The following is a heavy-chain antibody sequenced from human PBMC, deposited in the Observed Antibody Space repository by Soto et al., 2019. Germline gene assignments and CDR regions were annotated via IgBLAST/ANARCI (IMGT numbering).Heavy chain of an antibody. CDR3: ARGSFWSGYDYYYYMDV. V-gene: IGHV4-59*01. J-gene: IGHJ6*03. Sequence: SETLCLTCSVSGGSISSYYWSWIRQPPGKGLEWIGYIYYSGSTNYSPSLKSRVTTSVDTSKNQFSLKLSSVTAADTAVYYCARGSFWSGYDYYYYMDVWGKGTTVTVSS. D-gene: IGHD3-3*01. CDR1: GGSISSYY. CDR2: IYYSGST.